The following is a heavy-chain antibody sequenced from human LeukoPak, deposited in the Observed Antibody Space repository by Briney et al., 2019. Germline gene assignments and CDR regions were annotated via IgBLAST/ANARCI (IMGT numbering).Heavy chain of an antibody. V-gene: IGHV4-4*07. CDR3: AREYYYDNSGYIYFQH. Sequence: SETLSLTCTVSGGSISSYYWSWLRQPAGKGLEWIGHIYTSGSTNYNPSLKSRVTMSIDTSKNQFSLKLSSVTAADTAVYYCAREYYYDNSGYIYFQHWGQGTLVTVSS. CDR2: IYTSGST. D-gene: IGHD3-22*01. J-gene: IGHJ1*01. CDR1: GGSISSYY.